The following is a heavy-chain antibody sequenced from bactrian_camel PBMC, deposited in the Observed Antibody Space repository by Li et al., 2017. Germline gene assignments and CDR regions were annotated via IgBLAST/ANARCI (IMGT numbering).Heavy chain of an antibody. CDR1: GFFFSRYA. CDR2: ISTGGGST. V-gene: IGHV3S31*01. CDR3: ASDYVGVWDEWRSDFLS. J-gene: IGHJ6*01. Sequence: VQLVESGGGLVQPGGSLRVACAVSGFFFSRYAMTWVRQAPGKELEWVSSISTGGGSTYYADSVKGRFRISIDNAKNLLHLTMNNLEPEDTAMYYCASDYVGVWDEWRSDFLSRGRRTQVTVS. D-gene: IGHD1*01.